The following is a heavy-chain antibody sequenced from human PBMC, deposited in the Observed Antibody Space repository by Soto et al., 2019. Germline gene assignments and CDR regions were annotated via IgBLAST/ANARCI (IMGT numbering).Heavy chain of an antibody. Sequence: GGLLRHSCGAAGFTCSVYAMSWVRQAPGKGLECVSGISGSGGSTSYADSVKGRFTISRDNSKNTLSLQMNSLRAEDTAVYYCAKALYGGHDYWGPGTLVTVSS. J-gene: IGHJ4*02. V-gene: IGHV3-23*01. CDR2: ISGSGGST. CDR1: GFTCSVYA. D-gene: IGHD4-17*01. CDR3: AKALYGGHDY.